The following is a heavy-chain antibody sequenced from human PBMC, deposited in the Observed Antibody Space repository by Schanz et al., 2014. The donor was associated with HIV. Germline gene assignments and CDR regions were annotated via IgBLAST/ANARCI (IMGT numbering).Heavy chain of an antibody. CDR3: AQDGGDLPCFGY. Sequence: EVHLLESGGGLVQPGGSLRLSCAASGFTFSSYSMSWVRQAPGKALEWVSSINEGGDFRYYADSVRGRFTISRDNAKNSVFLQMNSLRAEDSATYYCAQDGGDLPCFGYWGQGTLATVSP. CDR2: INEGGDFR. CDR1: GFTFSSYS. V-gene: IGHV3-21*04. D-gene: IGHD2-21*01. J-gene: IGHJ4*02.